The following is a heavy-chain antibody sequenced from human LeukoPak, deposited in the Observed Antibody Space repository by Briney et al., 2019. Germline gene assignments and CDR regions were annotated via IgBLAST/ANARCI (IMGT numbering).Heavy chain of an antibody. CDR1: GFPFIEYS. J-gene: IGHJ4*02. CDR2: IGIDSGNT. Sequence: PGGSLRLSCTASGFPFIEYSMNWVRQVPGKGLEWSSYIGIDSGNTKYADSVRGRFTITADKAKNSLYLQMNSLRVEDTAVYYCARDHNYAFDNWGQGTLVSVAS. D-gene: IGHD1-1*01. V-gene: IGHV3-48*01. CDR3: ARDHNYAFDN.